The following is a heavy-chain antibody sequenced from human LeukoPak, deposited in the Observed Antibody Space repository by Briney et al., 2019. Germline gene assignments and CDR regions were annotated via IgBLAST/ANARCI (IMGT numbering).Heavy chain of an antibody. CDR3: ASYRQGRWYPNYYGMDV. Sequence: GGSLRLSCAASGFTVKDNFMSWVRQAPGKGLGWVSVLYSGGATYYADSVKGRFTISRDNSKNTLYLQMNSLRAEDTAVYYCASYRQGRWYPNYYGMDVWGQGTTVTVSS. D-gene: IGHD4-23*01. CDR2: LYSGGAT. V-gene: IGHV3-66*01. J-gene: IGHJ6*02. CDR1: GFTVKDNF.